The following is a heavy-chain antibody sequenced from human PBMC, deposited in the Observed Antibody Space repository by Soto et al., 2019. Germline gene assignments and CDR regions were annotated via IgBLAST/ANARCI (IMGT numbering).Heavy chain of an antibody. CDR2: IYYSGST. Sequence: SETLSLTCTVSGGSISSGDYYWSWIRQPPGKGLEWIGYIYYSGSTYYNPSLKSRVTISVDTSKNQLSLKLSSVTAADTAVYYCARGEYSSSSFDYWGQGTLVTVSS. D-gene: IGHD6-6*01. CDR1: GGSISSGDYY. J-gene: IGHJ4*02. CDR3: ARGEYSSSSFDY. V-gene: IGHV4-30-4*01.